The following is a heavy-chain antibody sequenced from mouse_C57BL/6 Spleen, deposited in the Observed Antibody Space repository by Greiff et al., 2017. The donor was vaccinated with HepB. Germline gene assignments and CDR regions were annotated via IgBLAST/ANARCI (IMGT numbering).Heavy chain of an antibody. CDR2: IDPSDSYT. Sequence: QVQLKQPGAELVMPGASVKLSCKASGYTFTSYWMHWVKQRPGQGLEWIGEIDPSDSYTNYNQKFKGKSTLTVDKSSSTAYMQLSSLTSEDSAVYYCARRGLTGTGWFAYWGQGTLVTVSA. J-gene: IGHJ3*01. CDR1: GYTFTSYW. V-gene: IGHV1-69*01. CDR3: ARRGLTGTGWFAY. D-gene: IGHD4-1*01.